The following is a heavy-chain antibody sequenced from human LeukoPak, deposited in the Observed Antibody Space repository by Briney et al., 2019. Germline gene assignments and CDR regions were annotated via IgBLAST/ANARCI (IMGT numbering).Heavy chain of an antibody. CDR2: TKPDGTAE. Sequence: GGSLRLSCATSGFTFRNYWMGWVRQAPGKGLEWVANTKPDGTAEYYADSVRGRFTTSRDNANNFLYLQMNSLRGEDTAVYYCARDGGLHTNFDYWGQGTLVTVSS. D-gene: IGHD2-15*01. V-gene: IGHV3-7*01. CDR1: GFTFRNYW. J-gene: IGHJ4*02. CDR3: ARDGGLHTNFDY.